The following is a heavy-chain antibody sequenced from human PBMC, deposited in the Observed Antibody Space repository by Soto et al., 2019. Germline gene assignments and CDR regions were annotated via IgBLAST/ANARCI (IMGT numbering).Heavy chain of an antibody. CDR1: GYTFTSYY. D-gene: IGHD1-26*01. Sequence: ASVKVSCKASGYTFTSYYMHWVRQAPGEGLEWMGIINPSGGSTSYAQKFQGRVTMTRDTSTSTVYMELSSLRSEDTAVYYCARDAIVPSQWLPHSGSYVFDYWGQGTLVTVSS. CDR2: INPSGGST. J-gene: IGHJ4*02. V-gene: IGHV1-46*01. CDR3: ARDAIVPSQWLPHSGSYVFDY.